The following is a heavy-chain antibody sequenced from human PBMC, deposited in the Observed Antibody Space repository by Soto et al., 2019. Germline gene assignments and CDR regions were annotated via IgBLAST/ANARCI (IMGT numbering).Heavy chain of an antibody. D-gene: IGHD3-10*01. J-gene: IGHJ5*02. CDR1: GFTFSSYG. CDR3: AGSAPLWFGEENNWFDP. CDR2: IWYDGSNK. Sequence: PGGSLRLSCAASGFTFSSYGMHWVRQAPGKGLEWVAVIWYDGSNKYYADSVKGRFTISRDNSKNTLYLQMNSLRAEDTAVYYCAGSAPLWFGEENNWFDPWGQGTLVTVSS. V-gene: IGHV3-33*01.